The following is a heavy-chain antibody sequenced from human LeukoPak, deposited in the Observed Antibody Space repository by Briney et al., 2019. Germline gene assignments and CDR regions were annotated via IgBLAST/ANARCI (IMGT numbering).Heavy chain of an antibody. D-gene: IGHD2-15*01. CDR2: ISASDGNT. CDR1: GFTFSTYA. V-gene: IGHV3-23*01. J-gene: IGHJ3*02. CDR3: ARDSVSLPHDAFDI. Sequence: GGSLRLSCAASGFTFSTYAMSWVRQAPGQGLEWVSAISASDGNTLYADSVKGRFTISRDNGKNSLYLQRNSLRDEDTAVYYCARDSVSLPHDAFDIWGQGTVVAVSS.